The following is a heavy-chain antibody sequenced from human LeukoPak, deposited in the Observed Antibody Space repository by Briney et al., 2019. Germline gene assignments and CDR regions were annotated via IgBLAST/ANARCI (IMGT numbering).Heavy chain of an antibody. CDR1: GYTFTGYY. J-gene: IGHJ5*02. V-gene: IGHV1-3*03. D-gene: IGHD6-13*01. Sequence: GASVKVSCRASGYTFTGYYMHWVRQAPGQGLEWMGWINPNSGNTKYSQEFQGRVTITRDTSASTSYMELSSLRSEDMAVYYCARERSSSWSTGIFDPWGQGTLVTVSS. CDR2: INPNSGNT. CDR3: ARERSSSWSTGIFDP.